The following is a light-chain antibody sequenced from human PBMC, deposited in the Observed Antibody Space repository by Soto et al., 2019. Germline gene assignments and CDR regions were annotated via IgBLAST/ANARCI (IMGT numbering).Light chain of an antibody. CDR1: SSDVGGYNY. Sequence: QSALTQPVSVSGSPGQSITISCTGTSSDVGGYNYVSWYQQHPGKAPKLMIYEVSNRPSGVSNRFSGSKSGNTASLTISGLQAEDEADYYCSSYTSSSTRGFGGGTKLTVL. J-gene: IGLJ3*02. CDR2: EVS. CDR3: SSYTSSSTRG. V-gene: IGLV2-14*01.